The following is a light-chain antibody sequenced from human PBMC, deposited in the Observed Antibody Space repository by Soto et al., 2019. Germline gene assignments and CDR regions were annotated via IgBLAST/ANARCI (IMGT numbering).Light chain of an antibody. CDR1: QSVGNN. CDR3: QQYGSSYPWT. CDR2: GAS. V-gene: IGKV3-20*01. J-gene: IGKJ1*01. Sequence: VLAQTPVTRAVSPGGGTSGSCRASQSVGNNLAWYQQKPGQAPRLLIYGASSRATGIPDRFTGSGSGTDFPLTIRRLEPEDFAVYYCQQYGSSYPWTFGQGTQVDI.